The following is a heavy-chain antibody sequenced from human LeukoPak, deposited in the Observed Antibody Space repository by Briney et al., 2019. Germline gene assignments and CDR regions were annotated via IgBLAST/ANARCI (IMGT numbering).Heavy chain of an antibody. D-gene: IGHD3-3*01. CDR1: EFTFGSYS. V-gene: IGHV3-21*01. J-gene: IGHJ4*02. CDR3: ARDIDFWSGYPTRDY. Sequence: GGSLRLSCAASEFTFGSYSMNWVRQAPGKGLEWVSSISSSSSYIYYADSVKGRFTISRDNAKNSLYLQMNSLRAEDTAVYYCARDIDFWSGYPTRDYWGQGTLVTVSS. CDR2: ISSSSSYI.